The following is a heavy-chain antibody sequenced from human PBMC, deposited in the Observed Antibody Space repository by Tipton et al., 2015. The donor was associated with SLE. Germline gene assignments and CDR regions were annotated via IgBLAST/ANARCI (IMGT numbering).Heavy chain of an antibody. CDR1: GFTFNTHG. V-gene: IGHV3-23*01. J-gene: IGHJ4*02. Sequence: SLRLSCAASGFTFNTHGMSWLRQAQGKGLEWVSAITDSGDGANYADSVKGRFTMSRDNSKNTLYLQMNSLRADDTAVYYCANEIRPNDYWGQGTLVTVSS. CDR3: ANEIRPNDY. CDR2: ITDSGDGA.